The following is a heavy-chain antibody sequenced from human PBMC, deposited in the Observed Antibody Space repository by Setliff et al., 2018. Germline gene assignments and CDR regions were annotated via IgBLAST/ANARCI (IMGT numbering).Heavy chain of an antibody. CDR2: IYSDENT. Sequence: PSETLSLTCSVSGGSISSYYWSWIRQPPGMGLEWIGYIYSDENTDYNPSLKSRVTMSADTSKNQFSLKLSSVTAADTAVYYCARESRYYYDNLGTLDYWGQGTLVTVSS. CDR1: GGSISSYY. V-gene: IGHV4-4*08. CDR3: ARESRYYYDNLGTLDY. D-gene: IGHD3-22*01. J-gene: IGHJ4*02.